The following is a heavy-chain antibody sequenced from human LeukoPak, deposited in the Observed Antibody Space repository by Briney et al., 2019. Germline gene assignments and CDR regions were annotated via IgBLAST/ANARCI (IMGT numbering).Heavy chain of an antibody. CDR2: IYTSGST. D-gene: IGHD3-10*01. CDR1: GGSISSYY. J-gene: IGHJ4*02. V-gene: IGHV4-4*07. CDR3: ARDRGSSGWFDY. Sequence: SETLSLTCSVSGGSISSYYWSWIRQPAGKGLEWIGRIYTSGSTNYNPSLKSRVTISVDTSKNHFSLKLSSVTAADTAVYYCARDRGSSGWFDYWGQGTLVTVSS.